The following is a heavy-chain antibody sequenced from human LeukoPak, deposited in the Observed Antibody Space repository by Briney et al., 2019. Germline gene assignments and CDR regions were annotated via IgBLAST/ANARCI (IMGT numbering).Heavy chain of an antibody. CDR2: INHSGIT. V-gene: IGHV4-34*01. J-gene: IGHJ5*02. CDR3: ARGSRRLDYYGSP. Sequence: SETLSLTCAVYGGSFSGYYWSWIRQPPGKGLEWIGEINHSGITNYNPSLKSRVTISVDTSRNQFSLKLSSVTAADTAVYYCARGSRRLDYYGSPWRQGTLVTVSS. D-gene: IGHD3-10*01. CDR1: GGSFSGYY.